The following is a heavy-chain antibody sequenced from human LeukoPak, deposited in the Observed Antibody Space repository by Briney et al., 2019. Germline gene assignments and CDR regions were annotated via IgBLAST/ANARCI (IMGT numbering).Heavy chain of an antibody. CDR3: ARTVAGKSAFDI. CDR2: IKQDGSEK. D-gene: IGHD6-19*01. V-gene: IGHV3-7*01. CDR1: GFTFSSSW. Sequence: GGSLRLSCAASGFTFSSSWMSWVRQAPGKGLEWVANIKQDGSEKYYVDSVKGRFTLSRDNAKNSLYLQMNSLRAEDTAVYYCARTVAGKSAFDIWGQGTMVTVSS. J-gene: IGHJ3*02.